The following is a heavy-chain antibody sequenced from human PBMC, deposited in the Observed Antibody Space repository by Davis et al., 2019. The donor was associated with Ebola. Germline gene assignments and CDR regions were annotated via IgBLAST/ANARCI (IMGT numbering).Heavy chain of an antibody. Sequence: SVKVSCKASGGTFSSYAISWVRQAPGQGLEWMGGIIPIFGTANYAQKFQGRVTITADESTSTAYMELSSLRSEDTAVYYCARDLAGEAVAGYWGQGTLVTVSS. CDR3: ARDLAGEAVAGY. V-gene: IGHV1-69*13. CDR1: GGTFSSYA. J-gene: IGHJ4*02. CDR2: IIPIFGTA. D-gene: IGHD6-19*01.